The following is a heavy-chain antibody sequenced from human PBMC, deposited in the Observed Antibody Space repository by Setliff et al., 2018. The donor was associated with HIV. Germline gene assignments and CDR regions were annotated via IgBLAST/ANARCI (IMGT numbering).Heavy chain of an antibody. CDR2: ISSSSNYI. CDR1: GFTFSSYS. Sequence: GVLKISCAASGFTFSSYSMNWVRQAPGKGLEWVSSISSSSNYIYYADSVKGRFTISRDNANNSLYLHMNSLRAEDTAVYYCASRGSGSYYALNYWGQGTLVTVSS. J-gene: IGHJ4*02. D-gene: IGHD3-10*01. CDR3: ASRGSGSYYALNY. V-gene: IGHV3-21*01.